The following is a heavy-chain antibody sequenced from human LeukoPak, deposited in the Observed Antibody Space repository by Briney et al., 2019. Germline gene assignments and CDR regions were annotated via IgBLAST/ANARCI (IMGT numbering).Heavy chain of an antibody. CDR3: ARHRSGYSSSPGDY. V-gene: IGHV5-51*01. D-gene: IGHD6-13*01. CDR2: IHPGDSDT. CDR1: GYSFTSYW. Sequence: GGSLKISCKGSGYSFTSYWIGWVRQMPGKGLEWMGIIHPGDSDTRYSPSFQGQVTFSADKSISTAYLQWSSLKASDTAMYYCARHRSGYSSSPGDYWGQGTLVTVSS. J-gene: IGHJ4*02.